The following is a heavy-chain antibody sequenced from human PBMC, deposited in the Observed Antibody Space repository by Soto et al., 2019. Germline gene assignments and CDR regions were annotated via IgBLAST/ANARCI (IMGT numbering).Heavy chain of an antibody. Sequence: PSETLSLTCAVYGGSFSGYYWSWIRQPPGKGLEWIGEINHSGSTNYNPSLKSRVTISVDTSKNQFSLKLSSVTAADTAVYYCGESNGGNWRFDYWGQGTLVTVSS. D-gene: IGHD2-15*01. CDR3: GESNGGNWRFDY. CDR1: GGSFSGYY. CDR2: INHSGST. V-gene: IGHV4-34*01. J-gene: IGHJ4*02.